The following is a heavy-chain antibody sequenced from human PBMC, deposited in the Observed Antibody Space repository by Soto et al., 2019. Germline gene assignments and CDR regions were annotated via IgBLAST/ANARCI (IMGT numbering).Heavy chain of an antibody. V-gene: IGHV3-30-3*01. CDR3: ARAGYSGYDLIVWFYYYGMDV. D-gene: IGHD5-12*01. J-gene: IGHJ6*02. Sequence: GGSLRLSCAASGFTFSSYAMHWVRQAPGKGLEWVAVISYDGSNKYYADSVKGRFTISRDNSKNTLYLQMNSLRAEDTAVYYCARAGYSGYDLIVWFYYYGMDVWGQGTTVTVSS. CDR1: GFTFSSYA. CDR2: ISYDGSNK.